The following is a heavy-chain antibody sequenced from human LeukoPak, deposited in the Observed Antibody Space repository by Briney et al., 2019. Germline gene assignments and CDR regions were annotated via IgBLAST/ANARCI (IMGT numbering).Heavy chain of an antibody. CDR1: AYTFTFYY. CDR2: INPNSGGT. Sequence: ASGNVCCTAAAYTFTFYYMHWVRQAPGQGLEWMGWINPNSGGTNYAQKFQGRVTMTRDTSISTAYMELSRLRSDDTAVYYCARGTEDIVVVPAAMGIFDYWGQGTLVTVSS. CDR3: ARGTEDIVVVPAAMGIFDY. V-gene: IGHV1-2*02. D-gene: IGHD2-2*01. J-gene: IGHJ4*02.